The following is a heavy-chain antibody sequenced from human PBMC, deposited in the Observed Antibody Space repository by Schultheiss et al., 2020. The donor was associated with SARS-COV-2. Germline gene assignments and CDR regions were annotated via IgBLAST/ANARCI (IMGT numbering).Heavy chain of an antibody. J-gene: IGHJ3*02. D-gene: IGHD3-22*01. CDR3: ARGAYYYDSAAFDI. V-gene: IGHV4-39*07. CDR2: IYTSGST. CDR1: GGSISSGGYY. Sequence: SETLSLTCTVSGGSISSGGYYWSWIRQHPGKGLEWIGRIYTSGSTNYNPSLKSRVTISVDTSKNQFSLKLSSVTAADTAVYYCARGAYYYDSAAFDIWGQGTMVTVSS.